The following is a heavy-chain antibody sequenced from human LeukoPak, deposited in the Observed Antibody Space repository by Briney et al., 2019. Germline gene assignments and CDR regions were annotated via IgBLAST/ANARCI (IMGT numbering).Heavy chain of an antibody. CDR1: GFTFSSYA. J-gene: IGHJ4*02. CDR2: ISGSGGST. Sequence: GGSLRLSCAASGFTFSSYAMSWVRQAPGKGLEWVSAISGSGGSTYYADSVKGRFTISRDNSKNTLYLQMNSLRAEDTAVYYCAKDHGYSYGYASDYWGQGTLVTVSS. V-gene: IGHV3-23*01. D-gene: IGHD5-18*01. CDR3: AKDHGYSYGYASDY.